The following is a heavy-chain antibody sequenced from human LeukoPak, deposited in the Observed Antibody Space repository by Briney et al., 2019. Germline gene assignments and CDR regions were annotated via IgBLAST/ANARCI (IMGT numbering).Heavy chain of an antibody. V-gene: IGHV3-7*01. D-gene: IGHD2-15*01. Sequence: GGSLRLSCAASGFTFSSYWMSWVRQAPGKGLEWVANIKQDGSEKYYVDSVKSRFTISRDNAKNSLYLQMNSLRAEDTAVYYCARDSCSGGSCYEVAFDIWGQGTMVTVSS. J-gene: IGHJ3*02. CDR2: IKQDGSEK. CDR1: GFTFSSYW. CDR3: ARDSCSGGSCYEVAFDI.